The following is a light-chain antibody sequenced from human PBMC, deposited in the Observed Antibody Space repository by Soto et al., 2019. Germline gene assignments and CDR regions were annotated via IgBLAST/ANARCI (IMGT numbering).Light chain of an antibody. CDR3: QQRGDWPIT. Sequence: EIVLTQSPATLSLSPGERATLSCRASQTVYRYLAWYQQKPGQAPRLLIYDASNRATGIPARFSGSGSGTDFTLTVSSVEPEDIAVYYCQQRGDWPITFGQGTRLEIK. CDR2: DAS. V-gene: IGKV3-11*01. J-gene: IGKJ5*01. CDR1: QTVYRY.